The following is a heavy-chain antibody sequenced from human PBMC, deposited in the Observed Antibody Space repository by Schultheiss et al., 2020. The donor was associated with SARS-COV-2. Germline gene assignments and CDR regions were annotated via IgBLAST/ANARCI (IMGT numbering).Heavy chain of an antibody. CDR3: TRPYGDYARDAFDI. CDR1: GFTFSGSA. D-gene: IGHD4-17*01. CDR2: IRSKANSYAT. V-gene: IGHV3-73*01. J-gene: IGHJ3*02. Sequence: GGSLRLSCAASGFTFSGSAMHWVRQASGKGLEWVGRIRSKANSYATAYAASVKARFTITRDETKNRAYLQMNSLKTEDTAVYYCTRPYGDYARDAFDIWGQGTMVTVSS.